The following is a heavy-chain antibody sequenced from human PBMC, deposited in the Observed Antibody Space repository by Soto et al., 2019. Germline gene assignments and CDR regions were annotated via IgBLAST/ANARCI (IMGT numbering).Heavy chain of an antibody. CDR2: ISGSGGST. V-gene: IGHV3-23*01. Sequence: SVRLSCAASGFTFSSYAMSWVRQAPGKGLEWVLAISGSGGSTYYADSVKGRFTISRDNSKNTLYLQMNSLRAEDTAVYYCAKPYQRYYYDSSGYYPDDYWGQGTLVTVSS. D-gene: IGHD3-22*01. CDR3: AKPYQRYYYDSSGYYPDDY. J-gene: IGHJ4*02. CDR1: GFTFSSYA.